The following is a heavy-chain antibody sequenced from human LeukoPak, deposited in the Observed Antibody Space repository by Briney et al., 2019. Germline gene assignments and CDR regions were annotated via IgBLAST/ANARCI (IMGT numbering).Heavy chain of an antibody. V-gene: IGHV1-18*01. CDR1: GYTFNDYG. J-gene: IGHJ4*02. Sequence: ASVNVSCMASGYTFNDYGVSWVRPAPGQGLEGMGWISTYNDKTNYAQKFQGRGTLTTDTSTSTVYMELRSLTSDDTAVYYCARDGSYRHFDFWGQGTLVTVSS. D-gene: IGHD1-14*01. CDR2: ISTYNDKT. CDR3: ARDGSYRHFDF.